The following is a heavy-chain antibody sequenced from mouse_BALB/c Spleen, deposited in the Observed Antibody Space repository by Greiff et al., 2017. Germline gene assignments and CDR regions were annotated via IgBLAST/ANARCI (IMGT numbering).Heavy chain of an antibody. J-gene: IGHJ4*01. Sequence: QVQLQQSGAELVKPGASVKLSCKASGYTFTSYYMYWVKQRPGQGLEWIGEINPSNGGTNFNEKFKSKATLTVDKSSSTAYMQLSSLTSEESAVYYCTREGLRRAMDYWGQGTSVTVSS. CDR1: GYTFTSYY. V-gene: IGHV1S81*02. D-gene: IGHD2-4*01. CDR2: INPSNGGT. CDR3: TREGLRRAMDY.